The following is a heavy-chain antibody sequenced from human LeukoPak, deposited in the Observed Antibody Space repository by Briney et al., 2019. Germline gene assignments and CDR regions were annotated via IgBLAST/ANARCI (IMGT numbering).Heavy chain of an antibody. D-gene: IGHD1-7*01. CDR2: IIGSGGST. J-gene: IGHJ4*02. V-gene: IGHV3-23*01. CDR1: GFTFSNYA. CDR3: ARAKYNWNFAPFDY. Sequence: QPGGSLRLSCAASGFTFSNYAMSWVRQAPGKGLEWVSAIIGSGGSTYYADSVKGRFTISRDNAKNSLYLQMNSLRAEDTAVYYCARAKYNWNFAPFDYWGQGTLVTVSS.